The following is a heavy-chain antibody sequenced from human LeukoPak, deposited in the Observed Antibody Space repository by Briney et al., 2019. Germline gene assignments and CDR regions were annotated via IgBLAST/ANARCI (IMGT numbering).Heavy chain of an antibody. J-gene: IGHJ4*02. Sequence: PSQTLSLTCTVAGGSISSGGYYWSWIRQPPGKGLEWIGYVYHSGSTYYNPSLKSRVTASLDKSRNQFSLNFSSVTAADTAVYYRARAPYDIFTGYFLFDSWGQGTLITVSS. D-gene: IGHD3-9*01. CDR1: GGSISSGGYY. CDR3: ARAPYDIFTGYFLFDS. CDR2: VYHSGST. V-gene: IGHV4-30-2*01.